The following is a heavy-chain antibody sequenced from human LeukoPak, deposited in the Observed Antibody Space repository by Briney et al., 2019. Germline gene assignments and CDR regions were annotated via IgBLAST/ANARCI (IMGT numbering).Heavy chain of an antibody. CDR1: GFTFSSYS. CDR3: ARVGYSSSWYQGFDY. V-gene: IGHV3-48*01. D-gene: IGHD6-13*01. CDR2: ISSGSRTI. J-gene: IGHJ4*02. Sequence: GGSLRLSCAASGFTFSSYSMNWVRQAPGKGLEWVSYISSGSRTIYYADSVKGRFTVSRDNAKNSLYLQMNSLRAEDTAVYHCARVGYSSSWYQGFDYWGQGTLVTVSS.